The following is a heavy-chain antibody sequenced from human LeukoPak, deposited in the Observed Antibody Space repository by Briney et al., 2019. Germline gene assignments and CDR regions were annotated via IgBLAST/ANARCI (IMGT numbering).Heavy chain of an antibody. CDR1: GFTFSSYW. D-gene: IGHD6-19*01. J-gene: IGHJ4*02. Sequence: GGSLRLSCAASGFTFSSYWMHWVRQGPGKGLVWVSRFLSDGSRTTYADSVKGRFTISGDNAKNTLYLQMNSLRAEDTAVYYCARYATVAAHRDFDYWGQGTLVTVSS. CDR2: FLSDGSRT. CDR3: ARYATVAAHRDFDY. V-gene: IGHV3-74*01.